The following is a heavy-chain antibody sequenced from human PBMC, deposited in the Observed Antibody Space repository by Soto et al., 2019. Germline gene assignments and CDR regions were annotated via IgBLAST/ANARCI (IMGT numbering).Heavy chain of an antibody. CDR1: GFTFSSYS. D-gene: IGHD3-9*01. Sequence: GGSLRLSCAASGFTFSSYSMNWVRQAPGKGLEWVSSISSSSSYIYYADSVKGRFTISRDNAKNSLYLQMNSLRAEDTAVYYCARDQRDWLLSYYYMDVWGKGTTVTVSS. V-gene: IGHV3-21*01. CDR2: ISSSSSYI. J-gene: IGHJ6*03. CDR3: ARDQRDWLLSYYYMDV.